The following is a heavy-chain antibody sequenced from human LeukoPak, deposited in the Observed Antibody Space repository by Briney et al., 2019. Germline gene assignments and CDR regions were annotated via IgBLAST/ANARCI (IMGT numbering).Heavy chain of an antibody. D-gene: IGHD4-17*01. V-gene: IGHV3-15*01. CDR2: IKGKTDAGTT. Sequence: GGSLRLSXAASGFTFNNAWMSWVRQAPGKGLEWVGRIKGKTDAGTTDHAAPVKGRFTISRDDSKNTLYLQMNSLKTEDTAVYYCTTDGDYGDGLRGDYWGQGTLVTVSS. CDR1: GFTFNNAW. J-gene: IGHJ4*02. CDR3: TTDGDYGDGLRGDY.